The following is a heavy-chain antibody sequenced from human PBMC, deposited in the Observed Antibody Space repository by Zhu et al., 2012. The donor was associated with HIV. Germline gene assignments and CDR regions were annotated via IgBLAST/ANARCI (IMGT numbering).Heavy chain of an antibody. CDR1: GYSISSGYY. CDR3: ASTIVVVPAALFDY. D-gene: IGHD2-2*01. CDR2: IYHSGST. Sequence: QVQLQESGPGLVKPSETLSLTCAVSGYSISSGYYWGWIRQPPGKGLEWIGSIYHSGSTYYNPSLKSRVTISVDTSKNQFSLKLSSVTAAGTAVYYCASTIVVVPAALFDYWGQGTLVTVSS. J-gene: IGHJ4*02. V-gene: IGHV4-38-2*01.